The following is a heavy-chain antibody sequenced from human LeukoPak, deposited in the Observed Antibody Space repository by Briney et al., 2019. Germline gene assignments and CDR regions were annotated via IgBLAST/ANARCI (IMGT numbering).Heavy chain of an antibody. CDR3: ARGDRRRGYSYGNFDY. CDR1: GGSISSSSYY. CDR2: IYYSGST. J-gene: IGHJ4*02. Sequence: SETLSLTCTVSGGSISSSSYYWGWIRQPPGKGLEWIGSIYYSGSTYYNPSLKSRVTISVDTSKNQFSLKLSSVTAADTAVYYCARGDRRRGYSYGNFDYWGQGTLVTVSS. V-gene: IGHV4-39*01. D-gene: IGHD5-18*01.